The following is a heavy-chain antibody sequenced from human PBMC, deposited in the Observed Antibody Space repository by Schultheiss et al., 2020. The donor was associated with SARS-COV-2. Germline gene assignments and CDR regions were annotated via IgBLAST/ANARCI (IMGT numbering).Heavy chain of an antibody. V-gene: IGHV4-38-2*01. CDR1: GYSISSGYY. Sequence: SETLSLTCAVSGYSISSGYYWGWIRQPPGKGLEWIGSIYHSGSTYYNPSLKSRVTISVDTSKNQFSLKLSSVTAADTAVYYCARGSGTTTSEVWFDPWGQGTLVTVSS. J-gene: IGHJ5*02. CDR3: ARGSGTTTSEVWFDP. CDR2: IYHSGST. D-gene: IGHD1-7*01.